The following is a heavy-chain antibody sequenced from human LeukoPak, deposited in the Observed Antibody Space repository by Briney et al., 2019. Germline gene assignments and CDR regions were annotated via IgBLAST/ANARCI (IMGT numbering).Heavy chain of an antibody. J-gene: IGHJ4*02. D-gene: IGHD3-22*01. Sequence: PGGSLRLSCSASGFTFSSYAMHWVRQASGKGLEYVSAISSNGGSTYYADSVKGRFTISRDNSKNTLYLQMSSLRAEDTAVYYCVKEYYYDSSGYYLYFDYWGQGTLVTVSS. CDR2: ISSNGGST. CDR1: GFTFSSYA. CDR3: VKEYYYDSSGYYLYFDY. V-gene: IGHV3-64D*09.